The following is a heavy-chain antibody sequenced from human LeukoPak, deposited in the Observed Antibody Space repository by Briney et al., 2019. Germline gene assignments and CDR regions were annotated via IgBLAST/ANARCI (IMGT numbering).Heavy chain of an antibody. D-gene: IGHD6-13*01. CDR2: ISSSSSYI. J-gene: IGHJ3*02. CDR1: GFTFSSYS. V-gene: IGHV3-21*01. Sequence: GGSLRLSCAASGFTFSSYSMNWVRRAPGKGLEWVSSISSSSSYIYYADSVKGRFTISRDNAKNSLYLQMNSLRAEDTAVYYCAGDSSSWYDDAFDIWGQGTMVTVSS. CDR3: AGDSSSWYDDAFDI.